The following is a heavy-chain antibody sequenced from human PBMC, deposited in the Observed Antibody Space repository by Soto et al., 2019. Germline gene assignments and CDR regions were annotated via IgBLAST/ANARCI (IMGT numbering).Heavy chain of an antibody. CDR2: ITTSGGNT. D-gene: IGHD2-8*01. CDR1: GFTFSSYA. J-gene: IGHJ6*03. V-gene: IGHV3-23*01. Sequence: EVQLLESGGGLVQPGGSLRLSCVASGFTFSSYALSWVRQAPGKGLEWVSTITTSGGNTYYADSVKGRFTISRDNSKNTLYLQMNSLRAEDTAVYYCAGRYCTNGVCYTNYYYYMDVWGKGTTVTVSS. CDR3: AGRYCTNGVCYTNYYYYMDV.